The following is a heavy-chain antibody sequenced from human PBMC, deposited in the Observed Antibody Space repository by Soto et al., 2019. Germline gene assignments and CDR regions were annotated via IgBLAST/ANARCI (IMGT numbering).Heavy chain of an antibody. CDR1: GFTFSSYS. Sequence: HPGGSLRLSCAASGFTFSSYSMNWVRQAPGKGLEWVSYISSSSSAIYYADSVKGRFTISRDNAKNSLYLQMNSLRAEDTAVYYCARDNALRFLEWLFPDAFDIWGQGTMVTVSS. D-gene: IGHD3-3*01. CDR3: ARDNALRFLEWLFPDAFDI. CDR2: ISSSSSAI. J-gene: IGHJ3*02. V-gene: IGHV3-48*01.